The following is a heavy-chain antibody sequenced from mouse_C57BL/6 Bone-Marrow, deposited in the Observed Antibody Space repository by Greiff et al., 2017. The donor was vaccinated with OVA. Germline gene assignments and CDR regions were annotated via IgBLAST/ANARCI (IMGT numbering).Heavy chain of an antibody. CDR3: ARETAQATRLAY. Sequence: QVTLKESGPGILQPSQSLSLTCSFSGFSLRTFGMGVGWIRQPSGKGLEWLAHIWWDDDKYYNPALKSRLTIAKDTSKNQVFLKIANVDTADTATYYGARETAQATRLAYWGQGTLVTVAA. D-gene: IGHD3-2*02. J-gene: IGHJ3*01. CDR2: IWWDDDK. V-gene: IGHV8-8*01. CDR1: GFSLRTFGMG.